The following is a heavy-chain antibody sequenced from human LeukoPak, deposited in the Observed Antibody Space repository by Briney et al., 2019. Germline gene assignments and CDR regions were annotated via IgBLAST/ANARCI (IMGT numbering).Heavy chain of an antibody. V-gene: IGHV4-61*02. CDR1: GGSISSSSYY. CDR3: ASAKLGNFDY. Sequence: PSETLSLTCTVSGGSISSSSYYWSWIRQPAGKGLEWIGRIYTSGSTNYNPSLKSRVTISVETSKNQFSLKLSSVTAADTAVYYCASAKLGNFDYWGQGTLVTVSS. CDR2: IYTSGST. D-gene: IGHD7-27*01. J-gene: IGHJ4*02.